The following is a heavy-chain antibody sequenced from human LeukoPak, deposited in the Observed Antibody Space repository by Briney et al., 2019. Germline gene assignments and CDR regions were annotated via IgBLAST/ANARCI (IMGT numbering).Heavy chain of an antibody. Sequence: GGSLRLSCAASGFTFSSYGISWVRQAPGKGLEWVSAISGSGGSTYYADSVKGRFTISRDNSKNTLYLQMNSLRAEDTAVYYCAKRRYSSGWYEGTWGQGTLVTVSS. CDR3: AKRRYSSGWYEGT. D-gene: IGHD6-19*01. V-gene: IGHV3-23*01. J-gene: IGHJ5*02. CDR2: ISGSGGST. CDR1: GFTFSSYG.